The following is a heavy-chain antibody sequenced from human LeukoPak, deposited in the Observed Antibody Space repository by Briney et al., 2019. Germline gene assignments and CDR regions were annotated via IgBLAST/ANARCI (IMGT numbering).Heavy chain of an antibody. CDR3: ARGGNDYGGRVPLYYFDY. D-gene: IGHD4-23*01. J-gene: IGHJ4*02. CDR2: TRNKANSYTT. CDR1: GFTFSDHY. Sequence: PGGSLRLSCAASGFTFSDHYMDWVRQAPGKGLEWVGRTRNKANSYTTEYAASVKGRFTISRDDSKNSLYLQMNSLKTEDTAVYYCARGGNDYGGRVPLYYFDYWGQGTLVTVSS. V-gene: IGHV3-72*01.